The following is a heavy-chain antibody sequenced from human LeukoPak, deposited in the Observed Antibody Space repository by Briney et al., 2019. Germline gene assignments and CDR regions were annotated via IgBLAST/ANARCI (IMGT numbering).Heavy chain of an antibody. D-gene: IGHD5-18*01. CDR1: GYTFTGYY. CDR2: IYPNSGGT. V-gene: IGHV1-2*02. J-gene: IGHJ4*02. Sequence: GASVKVSCKASGYTFTGYYMHWVRQAPGQGLEWMGWIYPNSGGTNYAQKFQGRVTVTRDTSISTAYMQLSRLRSDDTAAYYCATGRGYSYGFDYWGQGTLVTVSS. CDR3: ATGRGYSYGFDY.